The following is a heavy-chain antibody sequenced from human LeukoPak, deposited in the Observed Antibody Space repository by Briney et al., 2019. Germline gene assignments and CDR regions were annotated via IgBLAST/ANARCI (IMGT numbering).Heavy chain of an antibody. Sequence: GGSLRLSCAASGFTFSSYAMHWVRQAPGKGLEWVAVVSYDGSNKYYADSVKGRFTISRDNSKNTLYLQMNSLRAEDTAVYYCARDLGYCSSTSCYSENWYYYYGMDVWGQGTTVTVSS. CDR1: GFTFSSYA. D-gene: IGHD2-2*02. V-gene: IGHV3-30-3*01. CDR3: ARDLGYCSSTSCYSENWYYYYGMDV. CDR2: VSYDGSNK. J-gene: IGHJ6*02.